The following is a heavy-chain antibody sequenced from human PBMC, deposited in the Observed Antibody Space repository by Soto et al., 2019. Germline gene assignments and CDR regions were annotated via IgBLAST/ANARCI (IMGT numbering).Heavy chain of an antibody. V-gene: IGHV3-73*01. CDR1: GFIFSDSV. J-gene: IGHJ4*02. Sequence: EVQLVESGGGLVQPGGSLKLSCAASGFIFSDSVMHWVRQTSGKGLEWVGHIRNKANSYATTYAASVKGRFTSSSDASKTTAYLQMTSLNTEDTAVYYCTSLWYWGQGTLVTVSS. CDR3: TSLWY. CDR2: IRNKANSYAT. D-gene: IGHD2-21*01.